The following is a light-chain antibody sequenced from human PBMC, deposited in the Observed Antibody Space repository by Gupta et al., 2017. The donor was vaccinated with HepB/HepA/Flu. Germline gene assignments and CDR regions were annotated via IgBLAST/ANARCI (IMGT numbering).Light chain of an antibody. J-gene: IGLJ2*01. Sequence: SYDLTQPLSVSVSPGQTATNPCGGDKLGNKYASWYQQKPGHSPVLVIYQDDKRPSGIPERFSASNSGNTATLTISGTQALDEADYYCQAWDSSTEVVFGGGTKLTVL. CDR1: KLGNKY. CDR3: QAWDSSTEVV. CDR2: QDD. V-gene: IGLV3-1*01.